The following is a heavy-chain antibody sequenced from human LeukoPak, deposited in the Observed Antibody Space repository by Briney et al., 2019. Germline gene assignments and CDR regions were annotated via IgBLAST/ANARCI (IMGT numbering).Heavy chain of an antibody. V-gene: IGHV1-8*02. D-gene: IGHD3-10*01. CDR3: ATERLGDAWFDP. CDR2: MNPHRGDT. Sequence: GAPVKVSCKPSGYSFSNYDINWVRLRQAFGQGPEWMGWMNPHRGDTGSPERFRGRISMTWDTSTSTAYLELNSLRFEDTAVYYCATERLGDAWFDPWGQGTLVTVSS. J-gene: IGHJ5*02. CDR1: GYSFSNYD.